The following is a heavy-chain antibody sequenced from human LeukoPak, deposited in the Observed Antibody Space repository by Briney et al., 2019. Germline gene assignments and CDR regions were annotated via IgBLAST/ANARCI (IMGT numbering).Heavy chain of an antibody. V-gene: IGHV1-69*04. CDR3: AGEGIVGATLINFDY. CDR1: GCTFSSYA. CDR2: IIPIRGIA. D-gene: IGHD1-26*01. Sequence: SVKVSCKASGCTFSSYAISWVRQAPGQGLEWMGRIIPIRGIANYAQKFQGRVTITADKYTSTAYMELSSLGSEDTAGYYCAGEGIVGATLINFDYWGQGTLVTVSS. J-gene: IGHJ4*02.